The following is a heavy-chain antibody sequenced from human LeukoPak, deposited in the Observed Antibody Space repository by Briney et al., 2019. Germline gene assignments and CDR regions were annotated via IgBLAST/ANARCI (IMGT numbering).Heavy chain of an antibody. J-gene: IGHJ5*02. V-gene: IGHV4-34*01. Sequence: SDTLSPTCGVYGGSFSNYFWTWIRQSPAKGLEWVGEINESGDTDYNPSLKRRANISIDTSRSQFSLALSSVTAADTAMYYCARVAGIAVVPGATEDNYFDPWGQGTQVTVSS. CDR1: GGSFSNYF. CDR2: INESGDT. D-gene: IGHD2-2*01. CDR3: ARVAGIAVVPGATEDNYFDP.